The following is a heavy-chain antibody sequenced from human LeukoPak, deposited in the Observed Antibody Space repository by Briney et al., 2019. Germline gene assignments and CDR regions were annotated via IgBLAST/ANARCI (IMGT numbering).Heavy chain of an antibody. V-gene: IGHV4-39*01. Sequence: SETLSLTCTVSGGSISSSSYYWGWIRQPPGKGLEWIGSIYYSGSTYYNPSLKSRVTISVDTSKNQFSLKLSSVTAADTAVYYCARHRDSSAYYPGTFDYWGQGTLVTVSS. J-gene: IGHJ4*02. CDR1: GGSISSSSYY. CDR2: IYYSGST. CDR3: ARHRDSSAYYPGTFDY. D-gene: IGHD3-22*01.